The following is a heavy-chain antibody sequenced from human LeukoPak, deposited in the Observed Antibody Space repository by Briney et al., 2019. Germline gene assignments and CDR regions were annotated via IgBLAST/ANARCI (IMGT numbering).Heavy chain of an antibody. CDR1: GVSIGSHY. Sequence: SETLSLTCTVSGVSIGSHYWSWIRQSPGKGLEWIGCIHYSGSTNYNPSLRSRLTISADTSNNQFSLKLSSVTAADTAVYYCARISTTVTDFDYWGQGTVVTVSS. J-gene: IGHJ4*02. D-gene: IGHD4-17*01. CDR3: ARISTTVTDFDY. V-gene: IGHV4-59*08. CDR2: IHYSGST.